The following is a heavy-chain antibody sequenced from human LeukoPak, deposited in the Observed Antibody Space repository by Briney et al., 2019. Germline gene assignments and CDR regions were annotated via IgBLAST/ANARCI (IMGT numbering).Heavy chain of an antibody. CDR1: GFTFSSYA. V-gene: IGHV3-23*01. J-gene: IGHJ3*02. CDR2: ISGSGGST. Sequence: GGSLRLSCAASGFTFSSYAMSWVRQAPGKGLEWVSAISGSGGSTYYADSVKGRFTISRDNSKNTLYLQMNSLRAEDTAVYYCAKDLLHIVVVTANLIDAFDIWGQGTMVTVSS. D-gene: IGHD2-21*02. CDR3: AKDLLHIVVVTANLIDAFDI.